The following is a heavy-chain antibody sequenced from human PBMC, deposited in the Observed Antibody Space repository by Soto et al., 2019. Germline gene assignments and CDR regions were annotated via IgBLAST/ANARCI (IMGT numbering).Heavy chain of an antibody. CDR3: ARNYGSGPPGA. V-gene: IGHV1-69*02. CDR2: IIPILGIA. Sequence: QVQLVQSGAEVKKPGSSEKVSCKASGGTFSSYTISWVRQAPGQGLEWMGRIIPILGIANYAQKFQGRVTITADKSTSTAYMELSSLRSEDTAVYYCARNYGSGPPGAWGQGTLVTVSS. J-gene: IGHJ5*02. D-gene: IGHD3-10*01. CDR1: GGTFSSYT.